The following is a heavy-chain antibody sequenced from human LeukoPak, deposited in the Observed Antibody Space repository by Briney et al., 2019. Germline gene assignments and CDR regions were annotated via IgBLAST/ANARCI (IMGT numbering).Heavy chain of an antibody. CDR2: IKSKTEGGTT. J-gene: IGHJ2*01. CDR1: GLTFSEAW. CDR3: TTGDTTGPYWYFDR. V-gene: IGHV3-15*01. D-gene: IGHD2-8*01. Sequence: PGGSLRLSCVVSGLTFSEAWLSWVRQAPGKGLEWVGRIKSKTEGGTTEFAAPVKDRFSISRDDSKNTLYLQVNSLKSEDTAVYYCTTGDTTGPYWYFDRWGRGALVTVST.